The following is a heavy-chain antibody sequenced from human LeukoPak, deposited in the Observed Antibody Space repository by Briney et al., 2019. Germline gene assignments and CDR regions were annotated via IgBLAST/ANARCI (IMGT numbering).Heavy chain of an antibody. Sequence: ASVKVSCKASGYTFTSYRISWVRQAPGQGLEWMGWISAYNGNTNYAQKLQGRVTMTTDTSTSTAYMELRSLRSDDTAVYYCARPSSGTGYMDVWGKGTTVTVSS. CDR2: ISAYNGNT. V-gene: IGHV1-18*01. CDR1: GYTFTSYR. D-gene: IGHD3-10*01. CDR3: ARPSSGTGYMDV. J-gene: IGHJ6*03.